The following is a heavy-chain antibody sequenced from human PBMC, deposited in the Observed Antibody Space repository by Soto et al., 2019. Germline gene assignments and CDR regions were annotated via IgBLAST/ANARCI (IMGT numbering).Heavy chain of an antibody. V-gene: IGHV5-51*01. D-gene: IGHD1-26*01. Sequence: GESLKISCKAVGYSFTNYWIAWVRQMPGKGLEWMRIIYPRDSETRYSLSFEGHVAISADKSITTAYLHWGSLKASDSAMYYCARVYSGTYYLLDSWGQGTLVTVSS. CDR2: IYPRDSET. CDR3: ARVYSGTYYLLDS. CDR1: GYSFTNYW. J-gene: IGHJ4*02.